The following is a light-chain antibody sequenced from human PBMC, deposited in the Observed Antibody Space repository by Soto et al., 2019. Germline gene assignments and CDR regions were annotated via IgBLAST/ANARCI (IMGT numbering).Light chain of an antibody. Sequence: ETVITQFPATLSASPRDRGTFTRRANQNIISNLAWYQQKPGQAPRLLIYGASTRATGIPARFSGSGSGTEFTLTISSLQSEDFEVYYCQQYNNWPITFGQGTRLEI. CDR1: QNIISN. CDR3: QQYNNWPIT. V-gene: IGKV3-15*01. J-gene: IGKJ5*01. CDR2: GAS.